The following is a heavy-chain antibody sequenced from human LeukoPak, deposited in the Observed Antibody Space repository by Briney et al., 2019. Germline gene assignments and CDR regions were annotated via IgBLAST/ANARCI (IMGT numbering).Heavy chain of an antibody. CDR3: ARVRTGYDSSGYPIDY. J-gene: IGHJ4*02. CDR1: GFTVSSNC. CDR2: IYSGGST. V-gene: IGHV3-66*02. Sequence: GGSLRLSCAASGFTVSSNCMSWVHQAPGKGLEWVSVIYSGGSTYYADSVKGRFTISRDNSKNTLYLQMNSLRAEDTAVYYCARVRTGYDSSGYPIDYWGQGTLVTVST. D-gene: IGHD3-22*01.